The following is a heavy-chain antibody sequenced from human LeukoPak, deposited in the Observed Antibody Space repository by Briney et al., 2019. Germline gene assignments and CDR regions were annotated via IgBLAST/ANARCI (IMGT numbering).Heavy chain of an antibody. Sequence: SETLSLTCTVSGGSISSGGYYWSWIRQHPGKGLEWIGYIYYSGSTYYNPSLKSRVTISVDTSKNQFSLRLSSVTAADTAVYYCARGRRSSTSWNWFDPWGQGTLVTVSS. D-gene: IGHD2-2*01. CDR1: GGSISSGGYY. V-gene: IGHV4-31*03. CDR2: IYYSGST. J-gene: IGHJ5*02. CDR3: ARGRRSSTSWNWFDP.